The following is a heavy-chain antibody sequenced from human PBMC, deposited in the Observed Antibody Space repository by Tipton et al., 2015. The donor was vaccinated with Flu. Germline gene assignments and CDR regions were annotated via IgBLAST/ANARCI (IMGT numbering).Heavy chain of an antibody. CDR2: SYYTGIT. Sequence: TLSLTCTVSGGSISGYYWTWLRQPPGRRLEWIGYSYYTGITNYNPSLKSRVTISVDTSRNQFSLKLTSVTAADTAVYYCARARAPYYYYAMDVWGQGATVTVS. CDR3: ARARAPYYYYAMDV. V-gene: IGHV4-59*01. J-gene: IGHJ6*02. CDR1: GGSISGYY. D-gene: IGHD3-10*01.